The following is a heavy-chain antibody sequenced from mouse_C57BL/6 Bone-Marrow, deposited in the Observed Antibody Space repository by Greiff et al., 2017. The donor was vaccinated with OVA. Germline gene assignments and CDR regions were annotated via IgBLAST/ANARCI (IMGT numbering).Heavy chain of an antibody. CDR3: ARCEDYYAPFAY. V-gene: IGHV1-9*01. Sequence: QVQLQQSGAELMKPGASVKLSCKATGYTFTGYWIEWVKQRPGHGLEWIGEILPGSGSTNYNEKFKGKATFTADTSSNTAYMQLSSQTTEDSAIYYCARCEDYYAPFAYWGQGTLVTVSA. D-gene: IGHD1-1*01. CDR1: GYTFTGYW. J-gene: IGHJ3*01. CDR2: ILPGSGST.